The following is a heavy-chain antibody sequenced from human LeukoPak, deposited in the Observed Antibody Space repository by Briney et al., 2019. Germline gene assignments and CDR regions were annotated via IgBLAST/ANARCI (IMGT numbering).Heavy chain of an antibody. CDR2: IKQDGSEK. D-gene: IGHD2-21*01. CDR1: GFTFSSYW. Sequence: GGSLRLSCAASGFTFSSYWMSWVRQAPGKGLEWVANIKQDGSEKYYVDSVKGRFTISRDNSKSTLYLQMNSLKVEDTAVYYCAREIGDFDYWGQGTLVTVSS. J-gene: IGHJ4*02. V-gene: IGHV3-7*03. CDR3: AREIGDFDY.